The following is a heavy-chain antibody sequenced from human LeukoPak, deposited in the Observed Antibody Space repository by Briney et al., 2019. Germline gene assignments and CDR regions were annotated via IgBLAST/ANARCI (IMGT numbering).Heavy chain of an antibody. D-gene: IGHD4-11*01. Sequence: PGGSLRLSCAASGFTFSSYSMNWVRQAPGQGLEWVSCISSSSSYIYYADSVKGRFTISRENAKNSLSLQMNSLRAEDTAVYYCVRELLTYSNHKLGHYMDVWGKGTTVTVSS. CDR3: VRELLTYSNHKLGHYMDV. J-gene: IGHJ6*03. CDR2: ISSSSSYI. CDR1: GFTFSSYS. V-gene: IGHV3-21*01.